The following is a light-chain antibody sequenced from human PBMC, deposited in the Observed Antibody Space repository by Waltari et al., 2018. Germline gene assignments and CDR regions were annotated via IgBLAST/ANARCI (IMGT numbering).Light chain of an antibody. V-gene: IGLV3-19*01. CDR3: NSRDSSGNPYV. J-gene: IGLJ1*01. Sequence: SSELTQDPAVSVALGQTVRITCQGDSLRTYYANWYQQKPRQAPGLVIYGKNNRPSGIPDRLSASSSGNTASLTIAGAQAEDEADYYWNSRDSSGNPYVFGSGTKVTVL. CDR2: GKN. CDR1: SLRTYY.